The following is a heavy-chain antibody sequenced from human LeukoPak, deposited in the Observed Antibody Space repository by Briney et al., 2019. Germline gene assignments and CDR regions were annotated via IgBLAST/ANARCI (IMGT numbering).Heavy chain of an antibody. CDR3: ARARGYYDSSGYCLYYFDY. J-gene: IGHJ4*02. CDR1: GGSISSYY. D-gene: IGHD3-22*01. V-gene: IGHV4-59*01. CDR2: IYYSGST. Sequence: PSETLSLTCTVSGGSISSYYWSWIRQPPGKGLEWIGYIYYSGSTNYNPSLKSRVTISVDTSKNQFSLKLSSVTAADTAVYYCARARGYYDSSGYCLYYFDYWGQGTLVTVSS.